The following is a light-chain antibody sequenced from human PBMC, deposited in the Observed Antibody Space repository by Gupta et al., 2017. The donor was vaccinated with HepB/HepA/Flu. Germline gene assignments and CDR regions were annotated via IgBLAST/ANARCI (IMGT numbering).Light chain of an antibody. V-gene: IGKV3D-20*01. J-gene: IGKJ1*01. CDR2: DAS. CDR1: QSVSTSY. Sequence: EVVLTQSPATLSLSPGERATLSCGASQSVSTSYLAWYQQKPGLAPRLLIYDASNRATGIPDMFSGSGSGTDFTLTISSLEPEDSALYYCHQFGTSYPTFGQGTKVEIK. CDR3: HQFGTSYPT.